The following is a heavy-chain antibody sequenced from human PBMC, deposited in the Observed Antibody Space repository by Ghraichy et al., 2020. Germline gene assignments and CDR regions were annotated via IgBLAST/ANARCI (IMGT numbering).Heavy chain of an antibody. D-gene: IGHD3-9*01. CDR3: ALIGPVGGGTPDLDF. CDR2: IKEDGSEK. J-gene: IGHJ4*02. CDR1: EFIFSSYW. Sequence: GGSLRLSCTASEFIFSSYWMTWVRQAPGKGLEWVANIKEDGSEKYYVDSVKGRFTISRDNAKNSLYLQMNSLRVEDTAVYYCALIGPVGGGTPDLDFWGQGTLVTVSS. V-gene: IGHV3-7*01.